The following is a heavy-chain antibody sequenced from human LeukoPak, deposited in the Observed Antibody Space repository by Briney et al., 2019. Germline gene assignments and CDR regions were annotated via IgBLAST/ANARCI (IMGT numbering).Heavy chain of an antibody. V-gene: IGHV3-23*01. J-gene: IGHJ4*02. CDR3: AKRFRGSSGLYYFDY. Sequence: GGSLRLSCAVSGFTFSSYAMNWVRQAPGKGLEWVSTISGSGGNTYYADSVKGRFTISRDNSKNTLYLQMNSLRAEDTAVYYCAKRFRGSSGLYYFDYWGQGTLVTVSS. CDR1: GFTFSSYA. CDR2: ISGSGGNT. D-gene: IGHD6-13*01.